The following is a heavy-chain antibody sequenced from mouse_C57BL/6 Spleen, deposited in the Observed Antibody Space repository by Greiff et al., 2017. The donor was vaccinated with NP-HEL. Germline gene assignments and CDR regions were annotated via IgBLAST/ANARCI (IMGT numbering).Heavy chain of an antibody. V-gene: IGHV1-85*01. CDR1: GYTFTSYD. D-gene: IGHD2-4*01. CDR3: ARQGIYYDYDGGFAY. Sequence: QVQLQQSGPELVKPGASVKLSCKASGYTFTSYDINWVKQRPGQGLEWIGWIYPRDGSTKYNEKFKGKATLTVDTSSSTAYMELHSLTSEDSAVYFCARQGIYYDYDGGFAYWGQGTLVTVSA. J-gene: IGHJ3*01. CDR2: IYPRDGST.